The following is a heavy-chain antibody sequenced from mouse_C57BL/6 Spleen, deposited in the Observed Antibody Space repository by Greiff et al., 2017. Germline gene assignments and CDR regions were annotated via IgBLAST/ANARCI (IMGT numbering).Heavy chain of an antibody. V-gene: IGHV1-69*01. CDR1: GYTFTSYW. J-gene: IGHJ2*01. CDR3: ARSYGSSQYYFDY. D-gene: IGHD1-1*01. CDR2: IDPSDSYT. Sequence: VKLQQSGAELVMPGASVKLSCKASGYTFTSYWMHWVKQRPGQGLEWIGEIDPSDSYTNYNQKFKGKSTLTVDKSSSTAYMQLSSLTSEDSAVYYCARSYGSSQYYFDYWGQGTTLTVSS.